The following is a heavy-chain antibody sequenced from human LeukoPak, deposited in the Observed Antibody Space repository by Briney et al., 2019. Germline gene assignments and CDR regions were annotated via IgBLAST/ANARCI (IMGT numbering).Heavy chain of an antibody. V-gene: IGHV3-30*03. Sequence: GGSLRLSCAASGFTFSNYGMHWVRQAPGKGLEWVAVISYDGSNKHYADSVKGRFTISRDNAKNSLYLQMNSLRAEDTALYYCARARSTGYYVADYWGQGTLVTVSS. CDR3: ARARSTGYYVADY. CDR2: ISYDGSNK. CDR1: GFTFSNYG. D-gene: IGHD3-9*01. J-gene: IGHJ4*02.